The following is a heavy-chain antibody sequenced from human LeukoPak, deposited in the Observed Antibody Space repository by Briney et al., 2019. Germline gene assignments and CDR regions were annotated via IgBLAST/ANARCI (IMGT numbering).Heavy chain of an antibody. J-gene: IGHJ4*02. D-gene: IGHD2-2*01. CDR3: ARLCSSTSCYRGPYFDY. CDR1: GYTFTSYG. Sequence: GASVKVSCKASGYTFTSYGISWVRQAPGQGLEWMGGITPIFGTANYAQKFQGRVTITADESTSTAYMELSSLRSEDTAVYYCARLCSSTSCYRGPYFDYWGQGTLVTVSS. CDR2: ITPIFGTA. V-gene: IGHV1-69*13.